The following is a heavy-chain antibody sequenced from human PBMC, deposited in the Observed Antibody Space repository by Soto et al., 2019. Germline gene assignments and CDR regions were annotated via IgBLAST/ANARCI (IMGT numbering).Heavy chain of an antibody. D-gene: IGHD4-17*01. CDR2: IRSKAYGGTT. CDR3: TRAYYGDSPDY. CDR1: GFTFGDYA. J-gene: IGHJ4*02. V-gene: IGHV3-49*03. Sequence: PGGSLILSCTASGFTFGDYAMSWFRQAPGKGLEWVGFIRSKAYGGTTVYAASVKGRFTISRDDSKSIAYLQMNSLKTEDTAVYYCTRAYYGDSPDYWGQGTLVTXSS.